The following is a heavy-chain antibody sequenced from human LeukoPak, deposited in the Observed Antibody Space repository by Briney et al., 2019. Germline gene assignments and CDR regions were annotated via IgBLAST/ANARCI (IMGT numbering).Heavy chain of an antibody. Sequence: GGSLRLSCAASGFTFSSYDMHWVRQATGKGLEWVSAIGTACDTYYPGSVKGRFTISRENAKNSLYLQMNSLRAEDTAVYYCARDKWDSSSWSYYYYGMDVWGQGTTVTVSS. J-gene: IGHJ6*02. CDR2: IGTACDT. CDR3: ARDKWDSSSWSYYYYGMDV. D-gene: IGHD6-13*01. V-gene: IGHV3-13*01. CDR1: GFTFSSYD.